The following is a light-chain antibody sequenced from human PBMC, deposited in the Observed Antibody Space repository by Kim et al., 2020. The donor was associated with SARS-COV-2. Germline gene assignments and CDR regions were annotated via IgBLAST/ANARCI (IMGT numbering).Light chain of an antibody. CDR1: SSNIGSNT. V-gene: IGLV1-44*01. CDR2: SNN. Sequence: QSVLTQPPSASWTPGQRVTISCSGRSSNIGSNTVNWYQQLPGTAPKLLIYSNNQRPSGVPDRFSGSKSGTSASLAISGLQSEDEADYYCAAWDDSLRVFGTGAKVTVL. J-gene: IGLJ1*01. CDR3: AAWDDSLRV.